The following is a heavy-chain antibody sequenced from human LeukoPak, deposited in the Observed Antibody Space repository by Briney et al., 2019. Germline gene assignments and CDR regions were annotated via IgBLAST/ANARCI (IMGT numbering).Heavy chain of an antibody. CDR1: GYTFSRYD. J-gene: IGHJ4*02. CDR2: IDPSGGST. D-gene: IGHD2-15*01. V-gene: IGHV1-46*01. Sequence: GPSVKVSCKASGYTFSRYDIHWARQAPGQGLEWVGRIDPSGGSTRFAQRLQGRVTMTSDTSTSTVYIELSSLRSEDTAVYYCARGGPYHGWDYWGQGTLVTVSS. CDR3: ARGGPYHGWDY.